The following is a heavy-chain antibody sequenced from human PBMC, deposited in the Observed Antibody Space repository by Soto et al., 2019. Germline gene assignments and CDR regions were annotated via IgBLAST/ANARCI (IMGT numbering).Heavy chain of an antibody. CDR2: FYHNGAT. D-gene: IGHD3-22*01. CDR3: ARTYYYDTKTTMFDP. Sequence: SETLSLTCTVSGGSITSVDYYWGWLRQSPGKGPEWIGFFYHNGATDYNPSLARRATISADTSKNQFSLRLTSVTAADTAVYYCARTYYYDTKTTMFDPWGQGTLVTVSS. CDR1: GGSITSVDYY. V-gene: IGHV4-30-4*01. J-gene: IGHJ5*02.